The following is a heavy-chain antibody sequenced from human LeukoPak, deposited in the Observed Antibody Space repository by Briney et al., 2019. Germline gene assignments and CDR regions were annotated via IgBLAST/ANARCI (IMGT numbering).Heavy chain of an antibody. CDR1: GYTFTGYY. D-gene: IGHD3-3*01. CDR3: ARSITIFGVATLGY. V-gene: IGHV1-2*02. J-gene: IGHJ4*02. CDR2: INPNSGGT. Sequence: ASVKVSCKASGYTFTGYYMHWVRQAPGQGLEWMGWINPNSGGTNYAQKFQGRVTMTRDTSISTAYMELSRLRSEDTAVYYCARSITIFGVATLGYWGQGTLVTVSS.